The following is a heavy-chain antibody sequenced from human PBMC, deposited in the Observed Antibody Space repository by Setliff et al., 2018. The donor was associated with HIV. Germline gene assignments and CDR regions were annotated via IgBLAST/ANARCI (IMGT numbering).Heavy chain of an antibody. J-gene: IGHJ5*02. CDR1: GFTFSFHA. Sequence: GGSLRLSCAASGFTFSFHAMTWVRQAPGKGLEWVSGISGSGDSTYYAESVKGRFTISRDNSKNTMFLQMNNLRAEDTAFYYCGKDYTRTFWEYNWYDLWGQGTQVTVSS. V-gene: IGHV3-23*01. CDR3: GKDYTRTFWEYNWYDL. CDR2: ISGSGDST. D-gene: IGHD3-3*01.